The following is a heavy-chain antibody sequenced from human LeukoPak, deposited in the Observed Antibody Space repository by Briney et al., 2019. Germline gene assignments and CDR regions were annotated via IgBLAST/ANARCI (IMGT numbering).Heavy chain of an antibody. J-gene: IGHJ4*02. CDR3: ARDKSADYGDSYFDS. D-gene: IGHD4-17*01. CDR1: GFTFSNYW. Sequence: GGSLRLSCAASGFTFSNYWMSWVRQAPGKGLEWVANIKQDGSEKYYVDSVKGRFTISRDNAKNSLYLQMNSLRAEDTAVYYCARDKSADYGDSYFDSWGQGILVTVSS. CDR2: IKQDGSEK. V-gene: IGHV3-7*01.